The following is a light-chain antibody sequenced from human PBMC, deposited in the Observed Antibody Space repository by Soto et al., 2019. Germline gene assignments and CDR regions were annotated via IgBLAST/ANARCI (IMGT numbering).Light chain of an antibody. CDR2: DVS. CDR1: SSDVGGYNY. J-gene: IGLJ2*01. Sequence: QSALTHPASVSGSPGQSITISCTGTSSDVGGYNYVSWYQQHPGKAPKLMIYDVSNRPSGVSNRFSGSKSGNTASLTISGLQAEDEAGYYCSSYTSSSTLVVFGGGTKLTVL. CDR3: SSYTSSSTLVV. V-gene: IGLV2-14*01.